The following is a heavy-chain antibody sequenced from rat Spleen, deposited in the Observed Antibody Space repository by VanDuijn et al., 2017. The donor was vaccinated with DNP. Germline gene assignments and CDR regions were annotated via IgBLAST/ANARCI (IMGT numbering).Heavy chain of an antibody. CDR2: IKQDSTII. V-gene: IGHV4-2*01. CDR1: GLNFSDYW. J-gene: IGHJ3*01. CDR3: VTRGTGSDNWFAH. D-gene: IGHD5-1*01. Sequence: EVKLVESGGVLVQPGRSLKLSCAASGLNFSDYWMGWVRQAPGKGLEWMGEIKQDSTIINHNPSRRDRFTISRDNAQNSLYLQMNNLGSEDTAIYYCVTRGTGSDNWFAHWGQGTLVTVSS.